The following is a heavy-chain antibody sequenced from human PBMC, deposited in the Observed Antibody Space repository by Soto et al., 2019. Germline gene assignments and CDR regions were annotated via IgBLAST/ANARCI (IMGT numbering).Heavy chain of an antibody. D-gene: IGHD1-26*01. J-gene: IGHJ6*02. Sequence: QVPLVQSGTEVKRPGDSVKVSCKASGYTFTGYYVHWVRQAPGQGLEWMGWINPNSGDTYLAQRSQGRVTMNRDTSIGTAYMELRGLTSDDTAEYYCAKGGAIVAAGTRVYLYNAMDVWGQGTTVTVSS. CDR2: INPNSGDT. CDR3: AKGGAIVAAGTRVYLYNAMDV. CDR1: GYTFTGYY. V-gene: IGHV1-2*02.